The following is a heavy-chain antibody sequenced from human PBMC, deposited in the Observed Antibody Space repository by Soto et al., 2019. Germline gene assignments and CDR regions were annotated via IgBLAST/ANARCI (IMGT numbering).Heavy chain of an antibody. D-gene: IGHD2-21*02. CDR1: GYTFTSYY. J-gene: IGHJ4*02. Sequence: ASVKVSCKASGYTFTSYYIHWVREAPGQGLEWVAMINPGGGRTKNAQMFQGRVTLTRDTSTGTVDMELSSLTSADTAVYYCARGPSCGGDCYLFDCWGQGSLVTVSS. CDR2: INPGGGRT. CDR3: ARGPSCGGDCYLFDC. V-gene: IGHV1-46*01.